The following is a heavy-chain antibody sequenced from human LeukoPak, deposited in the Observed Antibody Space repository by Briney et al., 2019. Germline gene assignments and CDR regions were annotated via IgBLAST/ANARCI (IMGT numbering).Heavy chain of an antibody. CDR1: GGSISSSSYS. CDR3: SSDSGIAAAPF. D-gene: IGHD6-13*01. V-gene: IGHV4-39*01. Sequence: SETLSLTCTVSGGSISSSSYSWGWIRQPPGKGLEWIGSIYYSGSTYYNPSLKSRVTISVDTSKNQFSLKLSSVTAADTAVYYCSSDSGIAAAPFWGQGTLVTVSS. CDR2: IYYSGST. J-gene: IGHJ4*02.